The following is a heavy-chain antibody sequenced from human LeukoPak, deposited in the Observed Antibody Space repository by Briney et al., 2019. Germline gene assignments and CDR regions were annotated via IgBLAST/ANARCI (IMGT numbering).Heavy chain of an antibody. V-gene: IGHV3-21*01. D-gene: IGHD1-26*01. CDR2: ISGSSYHI. Sequence: PGGSLRLTCVASGFTFSNYAMSWVRQAPGKALEWVSSISGSSYHIYYADSVKGRFTISRDNANNLLYLQMNSLRAEDTAVYYCASGTIVGARGADNWGQGTLVTVSS. CDR1: GFTFSNYA. CDR3: ASGTIVGARGADN. J-gene: IGHJ4*02.